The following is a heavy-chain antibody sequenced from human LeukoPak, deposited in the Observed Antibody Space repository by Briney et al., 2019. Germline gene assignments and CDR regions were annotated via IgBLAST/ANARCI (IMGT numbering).Heavy chain of an antibody. D-gene: IGHD3-10*01. V-gene: IGHV3-23*01. Sequence: GGSLRLSCAASGFTFSSYAMNWVRQAPGKGLEWVSTISGSGGSTYYADSVKGRFTISRDNSENTLYLQMNSLRAEDTAVYYCAKDYGSGTYYRAPSFDYWGQGTLVTVSS. CDR3: AKDYGSGTYYRAPSFDY. CDR2: ISGSGGST. CDR1: GFTFSSYA. J-gene: IGHJ4*02.